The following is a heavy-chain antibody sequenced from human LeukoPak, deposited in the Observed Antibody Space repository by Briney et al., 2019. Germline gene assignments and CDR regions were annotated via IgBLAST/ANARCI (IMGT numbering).Heavy chain of an antibody. CDR2: ISYDGSNK. J-gene: IGHJ5*02. V-gene: IGHV3-30-3*01. D-gene: IGHD4-17*01. CDR3: ARTRYHGDYRANWFDP. Sequence: GRSLRLSCAASGFTFSSYAMHWVRQAPGKGLEWVAVISYDGSNKYYADSVKGRFTISRDNAKNSLYLQMNSLRAEDTAVYYCARTRYHGDYRANWFDPWGQGTLVTVSS. CDR1: GFTFSSYA.